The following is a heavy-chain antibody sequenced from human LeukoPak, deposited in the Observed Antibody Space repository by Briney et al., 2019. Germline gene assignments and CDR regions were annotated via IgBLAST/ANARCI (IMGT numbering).Heavy chain of an antibody. Sequence: GASVKVSCKASGYTFTSYAMNWVRQAPGQGLERMGWINTNTGNPTYAQGFTGRFVFSLDTSVSTAYLQISSLKAEDTAVYYCARVPPNSRHYYHSSCYSDYWGQGTLVTVSS. CDR1: GYTFTSYA. D-gene: IGHD3-22*01. CDR2: INTNTGNP. J-gene: IGHJ4*02. V-gene: IGHV7-4-1*02. CDR3: ARVPPNSRHYYHSSCYSDY.